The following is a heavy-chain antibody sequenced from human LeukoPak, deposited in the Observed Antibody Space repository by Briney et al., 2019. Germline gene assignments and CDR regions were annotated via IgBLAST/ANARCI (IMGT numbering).Heavy chain of an antibody. CDR1: GFTFSDYY. J-gene: IGHJ6*02. D-gene: IGHD2-15*01. V-gene: IGHV3-72*01. CDR2: IRNKSNSYTT. CDR3: ARESKLGAAATGGYYYYGMDV. Sequence: GGSLRLSCAASGFTFSDYYMDWVRQAPGMGLEWVGRIRNKSNSYTTEYAASVSGRFTISRDDSKDSLCLQMNSLKTEDTAVYYCARESKLGAAATGGYYYYGMDVWGQGTTVTVSS.